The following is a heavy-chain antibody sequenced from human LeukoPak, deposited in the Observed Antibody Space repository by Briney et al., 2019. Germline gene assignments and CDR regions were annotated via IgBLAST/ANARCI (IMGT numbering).Heavy chain of an antibody. Sequence: GGSLRLSCAASGFTFSSYAMSWVRQAPGKGLEWVSAISGSGGSTYYADSVKGRFTISRDNSKNTLYLQMNSLRVEDTAVYYCARTYCSSTSCYGASDIWGQGTMVTVSS. D-gene: IGHD2-2*01. CDR2: ISGSGGST. CDR3: ARTYCSSTSCYGASDI. V-gene: IGHV3-23*01. CDR1: GFTFSSYA. J-gene: IGHJ3*02.